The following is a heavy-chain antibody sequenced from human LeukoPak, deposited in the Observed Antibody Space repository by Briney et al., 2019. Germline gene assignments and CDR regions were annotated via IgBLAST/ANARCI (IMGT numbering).Heavy chain of an antibody. CDR2: INPSGGST. Sequence: ASVKVSCKASGYTFTSYYMHWVRQAPGQGLEWMGIINPSGGSTSYAQKFQGRVTMTRDTSTSTVYLELSSLSSEDTDVYYCARAKNRAYAFDIWGQGTMVTVSS. D-gene: IGHD2/OR15-2a*01. CDR3: ARAKNRAYAFDI. CDR1: GYTFTSYY. V-gene: IGHV1-46*01. J-gene: IGHJ3*02.